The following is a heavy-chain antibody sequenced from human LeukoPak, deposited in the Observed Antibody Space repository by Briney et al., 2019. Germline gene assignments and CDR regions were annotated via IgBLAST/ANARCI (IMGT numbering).Heavy chain of an antibody. V-gene: IGHV6-1*01. Sequence: SQTLSLTCAVSGDSVSSNSAAWNRIRQSPSRGLEWLGRTYYRSKWYNDYAASVKGRITINPDASKNQFSLQLNSVTPEDTAVYYCARGIASGVAHWGQGTLLTVSS. J-gene: IGHJ1*01. CDR3: ARGIASGVAH. CDR1: GDSVSSNSAA. CDR2: TYYRSKWYN. D-gene: IGHD3-10*01.